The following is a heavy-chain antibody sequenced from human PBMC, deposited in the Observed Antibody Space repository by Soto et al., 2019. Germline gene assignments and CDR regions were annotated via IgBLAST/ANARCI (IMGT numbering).Heavy chain of an antibody. D-gene: IGHD3-3*01. Sequence: QVTLKESGPVLVKPTETLTLTCTVSGFSLSNARMGVSWIRQPPGKALEWLAHIFSNDEKSYSTSLKSRLTISTDTSKSLVVITMTNMDAVDTATYYCARMQRFLEWLQKGGYWFDSWGQGTLVTVSS. CDR3: ARMQRFLEWLQKGGYWFDS. CDR2: IFSNDEK. CDR1: GFSLSNARMG. J-gene: IGHJ5*01. V-gene: IGHV2-26*01.